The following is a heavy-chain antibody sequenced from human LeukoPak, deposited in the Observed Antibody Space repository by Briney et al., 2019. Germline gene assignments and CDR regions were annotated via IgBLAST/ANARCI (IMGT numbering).Heavy chain of an antibody. V-gene: IGHV4-34*01. CDR2: INHSGST. CDR3: ARGMDSSGYYALDY. Sequence: SETLSLTCAVYGGSFSGYYWSWIRQPPGKGLEWIGEINHSGSTNYNPSLKSRVTISVDTSKNQFSLKLSSVAAADTAVYYCARGMDSSGYYALDYWGQGTLVTVSS. CDR1: GGSFSGYY. J-gene: IGHJ4*02. D-gene: IGHD3-22*01.